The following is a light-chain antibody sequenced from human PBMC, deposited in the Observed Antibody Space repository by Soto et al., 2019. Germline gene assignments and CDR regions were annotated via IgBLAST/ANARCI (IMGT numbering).Light chain of an antibody. Sequence: EIVMTQSPATLSVSPGGRATLSCSASQSISDTVARYQQKPGQAPRLLLHGASTRATGFPARFSGSGSGTDFTLTISSLPSEDFAGYYCQQYNNWPWTFGQGNKVEIK. V-gene: IGKV3-15*01. CDR3: QQYNNWPWT. CDR1: QSISDT. CDR2: GAS. J-gene: IGKJ1*01.